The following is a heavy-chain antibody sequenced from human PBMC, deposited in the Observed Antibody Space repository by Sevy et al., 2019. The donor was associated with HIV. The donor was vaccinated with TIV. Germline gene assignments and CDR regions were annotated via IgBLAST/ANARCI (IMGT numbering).Heavy chain of an antibody. Sequence: GGSLRLSCSASGFTFSSYAMHWVRQAPGKGLEYVSAISSNGGSTYYADSVKGRFTISRDNSKNTLYLQMSSLRAEDTAVYYGVKDRDLAIVATSYYFDYWGQGTLVTVSS. CDR3: VKDRDLAIVATSYYFDY. CDR1: GFTFSSYA. CDR2: ISSNGGST. V-gene: IGHV3-64D*06. J-gene: IGHJ4*02. D-gene: IGHD5-12*01.